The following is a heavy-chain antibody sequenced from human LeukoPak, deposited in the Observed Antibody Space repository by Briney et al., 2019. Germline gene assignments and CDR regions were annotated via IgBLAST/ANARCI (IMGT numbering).Heavy chain of an antibody. CDR3: ARGAPYYDLWSGYYDYYYYGMDV. D-gene: IGHD3-3*01. V-gene: IGHV4-59*01. CDR1: GGSISSYY. Sequence: PSETLSLTCTVSGGSISSYYWSWIRQPPGKGLEWIGYIYYSGSTNYNPSLKSRVTISVDTPKNQFSLKLSSVTAADTAVYYCARGAPYYDLWSGYYDYYYYGMDVWGQGTTVTVSS. J-gene: IGHJ6*02. CDR2: IYYSGST.